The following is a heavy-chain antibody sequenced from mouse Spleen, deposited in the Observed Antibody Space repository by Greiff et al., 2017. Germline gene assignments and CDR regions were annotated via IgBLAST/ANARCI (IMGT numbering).Heavy chain of an antibody. D-gene: IGHD2-3*01. V-gene: IGHV1-26*01. CDR1: GYTFTDYY. CDR3: ARRGGSGYDGYYFDY. CDR2: INPNNGGT. Sequence: EVQLQQSGPELVKPGASVKISCKASGYTFTDYYMNWVKQSHGKSLEWIGDINPNNGGTSYNQKFKGKATLTVDKSSSTAYMELRSLTSEDSAVYYCARRGGSGYDGYYFDYWGQGTTLTVSS. J-gene: IGHJ2*01.